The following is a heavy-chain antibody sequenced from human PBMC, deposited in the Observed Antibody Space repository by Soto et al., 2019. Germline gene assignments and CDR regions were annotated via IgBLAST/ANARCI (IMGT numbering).Heavy chain of an antibody. CDR1: GFTFSNAW. V-gene: IGHV3-15*01. J-gene: IGHJ5*02. CDR3: TTDKGSSSSLGFDP. D-gene: IGHD6-6*01. CDR2: IKSKTDGGTT. Sequence: GGSLRLSCAASGFTFSNAWMSWVRQAPGKGLEWVGRIKSKTDGGTTDYAAPVKGRFTISRDDSKNTLYLQMNSLKTEDTAVYYCTTDKGSSSSLGFDPWGQGTLVTVSS.